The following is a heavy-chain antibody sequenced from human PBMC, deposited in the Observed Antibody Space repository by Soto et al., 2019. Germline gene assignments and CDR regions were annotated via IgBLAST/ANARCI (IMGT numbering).Heavy chain of an antibody. V-gene: IGHV3-9*01. Sequence: DVQLVESGGGLVQPGRSLRLSCAASGFTFDDYAMHWVRQAPGKGLEWVSGINWNSNNIAYADSVKGRFTISRDNAKNSLYLRMNSLRVEDTALYYCAKGGVVVVTTAYFDSWGQGTLVTVSS. D-gene: IGHD2-21*02. CDR1: GFTFDDYA. CDR3: AKGGVVVVTTAYFDS. CDR2: INWNSNNI. J-gene: IGHJ4*02.